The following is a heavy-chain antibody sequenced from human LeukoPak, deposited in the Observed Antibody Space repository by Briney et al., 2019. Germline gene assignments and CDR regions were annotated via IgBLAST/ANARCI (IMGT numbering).Heavy chain of an antibody. CDR2: ISGSGGST. Sequence: HPGGSLRLSCAASGFTFSSYAMSWVRQAPGKGLEWVSAISGSGGSTYYADSVKGRFTISRDNSKNTLYLQMNSLRAEDTAVYYCAKGRVVTMVRGAPMGYYYYGMDVWGQGTTVTVSS. J-gene: IGHJ6*02. D-gene: IGHD3-10*01. V-gene: IGHV3-23*01. CDR3: AKGRVVTMVRGAPMGYYYYGMDV. CDR1: GFTFSSYA.